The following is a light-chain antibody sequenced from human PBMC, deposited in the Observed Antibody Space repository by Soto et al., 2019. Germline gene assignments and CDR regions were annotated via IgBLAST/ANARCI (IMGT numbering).Light chain of an antibody. Sequence: QSVLTQPPSMSGAPGQRVTISCTGSSSNIGAGYDVHWYQQLPGTPPKLLIYLNNDRPSGVPDRFSGYKSGTSASLAITGLRADDEAVYYCQSSDNSLPALVSFGGGTKLTVL. J-gene: IGLJ2*01. V-gene: IGLV1-40*01. CDR3: QSSDNSLPALVS. CDR1: SSNIGAGYD. CDR2: LNN.